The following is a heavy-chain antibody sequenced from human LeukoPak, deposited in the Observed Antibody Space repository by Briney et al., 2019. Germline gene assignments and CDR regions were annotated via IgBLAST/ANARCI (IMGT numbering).Heavy chain of an antibody. D-gene: IGHD2-15*01. CDR2: IHYSGST. CDR1: GGSISSYY. V-gene: IGHV4-59*01. CDR3: ARATVVAAYFDY. J-gene: IGHJ4*02. Sequence: SETLSLTCTVSGGSISSYYWSWIRQPPGKGLEWIGYIHYSGSTNYNPSLKSRVIISVDTSKNQFSLKLTSVTAADTAVYYCARATVVAAYFDYWGQGTLVTVSS.